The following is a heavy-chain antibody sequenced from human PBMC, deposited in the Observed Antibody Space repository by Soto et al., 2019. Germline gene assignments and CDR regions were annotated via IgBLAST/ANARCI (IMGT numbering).Heavy chain of an antibody. V-gene: IGHV4-30-2*01. Sequence: SETLSLTCAVSGCSISSGGYSWSWIRQPPGKGLEWIGYIYHSGSTYYNPSLKSRVTISVDRSKNQFSLKLSSVTAADTAVYYCARLKGSSGYYCAGNPDYWGQGTLVTVSS. J-gene: IGHJ4*02. CDR3: ARLKGSSGYYCAGNPDY. D-gene: IGHD3-22*01. CDR1: GCSISSGGYS. CDR2: IYHSGST.